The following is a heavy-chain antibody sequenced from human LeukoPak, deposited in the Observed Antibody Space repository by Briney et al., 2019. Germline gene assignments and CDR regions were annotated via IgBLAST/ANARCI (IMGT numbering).Heavy chain of an antibody. V-gene: IGHV3-30*14. D-gene: IGHD5-12*01. CDR1: GFTFSSYA. J-gene: IGHJ4*02. Sequence: GGSLRLSCAASGFTFSSYAMSWVRQAPGKGLEWVAVISYDGRQKYYADSVKGRFTISRDNSKNTLFLQMNSLRDEDTAVYYCAKDPLHSGYDLTPSDYWGQGTLVTVSS. CDR2: ISYDGRQK. CDR3: AKDPLHSGYDLTPSDY.